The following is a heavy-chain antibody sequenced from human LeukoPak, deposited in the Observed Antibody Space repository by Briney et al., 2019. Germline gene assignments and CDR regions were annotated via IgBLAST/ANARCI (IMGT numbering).Heavy chain of an antibody. CDR1: GGSISSGGYS. V-gene: IGHV4-30-2*01. CDR3: AREGYGDYVGY. Sequence: PSQTLSLTCAVSGGSISSGGYSWSWIRQPPGKGLEWIGYIYHSGSTYYNPSLKSRVTISVDTSKNQFSLKLSSVTAADTAVYYCAREGYGDYVGYWGQGTLVTVSS. D-gene: IGHD4-17*01. CDR2: IYHSGST. J-gene: IGHJ4*02.